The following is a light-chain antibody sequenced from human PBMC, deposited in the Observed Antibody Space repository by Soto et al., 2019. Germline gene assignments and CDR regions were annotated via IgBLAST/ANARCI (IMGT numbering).Light chain of an antibody. CDR3: HQYNNWPWT. J-gene: IGKJ1*01. CDR2: DAS. CDR1: QSIGSY. Sequence: EIVLTQSPATLSLSLGERAPLSCRASQSIGSYLAWYQHKLGQPPRLLIYDASNRATGIPVRFSGSGSGTDFTLTISSLEPEDFALYYCHQYNNWPWTFGQGTKVDIK. V-gene: IGKV3-11*01.